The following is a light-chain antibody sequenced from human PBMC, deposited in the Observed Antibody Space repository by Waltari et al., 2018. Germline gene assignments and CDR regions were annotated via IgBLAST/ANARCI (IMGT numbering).Light chain of an antibody. CDR2: KAS. CDR1: QSISKW. CDR3: QQYNSYSLLS. J-gene: IGKJ4*01. V-gene: IGKV1-5*03. Sequence: DIQMTQSHSTLSASVESRFTFTCRSSQSISKWLAWYQQKPGKAPKLLIYKASTLESGVPSRFSGSGSGTEFTLTISSLQPEDFATYYCQQYNSYSLLSFGGGTKVEIK.